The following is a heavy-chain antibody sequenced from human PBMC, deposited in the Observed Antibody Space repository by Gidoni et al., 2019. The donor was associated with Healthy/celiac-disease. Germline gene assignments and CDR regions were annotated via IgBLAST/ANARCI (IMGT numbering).Heavy chain of an antibody. Sequence: EVQLVESGGGLVQPGRSLRLSCAASGFPFDDYAMHWVRQAPGKGREWVSGSSWNRGSIGYADSVKGRFTISRDNAKNSLYLQMNSLRAEDTALYYCAKDSHIRCSGGSCYFNWFDPWGQGTLVTVSS. J-gene: IGHJ5*02. CDR2: SSWNRGSI. CDR1: GFPFDDYA. CDR3: AKDSHIRCSGGSCYFNWFDP. D-gene: IGHD2-15*01. V-gene: IGHV3-9*01.